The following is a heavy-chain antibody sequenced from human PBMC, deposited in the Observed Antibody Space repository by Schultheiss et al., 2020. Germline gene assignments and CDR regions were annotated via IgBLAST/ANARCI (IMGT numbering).Heavy chain of an antibody. V-gene: IGHV4-61*05. CDR2: IYYSGST. CDR1: GGSISSSSYY. J-gene: IGHJ4*02. Sequence: SETLSLTCTVSGGSISSSSYYWGWIRQPPGKGLEWIGYIYYSGSTNYNPSLKSRVTISVDTSKNQCSLKLSSVTAADTAVYYCARDARYYDSSGYYYPLGYWGQGTLVTVSS. CDR3: ARDARYYDSSGYYYPLGY. D-gene: IGHD3-22*01.